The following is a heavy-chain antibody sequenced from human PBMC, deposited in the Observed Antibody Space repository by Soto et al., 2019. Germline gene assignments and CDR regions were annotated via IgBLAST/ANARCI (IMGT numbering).Heavy chain of an antibody. CDR1: GLTISGKKY. CDR3: ATWHEREHAFDV. Sequence: DVQLVESGGGLIQPGESLRLSCAAFGLTISGKKYVAWVRQAPGKGREWVSALYDVDGSFYADSVTGRFTTSSDSSQTTVYLQMNDLRPDDTAVYYCATWHEREHAFDVWGQGTTVTISS. D-gene: IGHD1-1*01. J-gene: IGHJ3*01. CDR2: LYDVDGS. V-gene: IGHV3-53*01.